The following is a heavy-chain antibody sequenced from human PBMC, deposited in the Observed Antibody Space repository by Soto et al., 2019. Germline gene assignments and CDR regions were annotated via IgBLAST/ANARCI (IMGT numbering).Heavy chain of an antibody. V-gene: IGHV4-34*01. CDR3: ARLAAARYYYYYGMDV. CDR1: GVSFSGYY. Sequence: SETLSLTCAVYGVSFSGYYWSWIRQPPGKGLEWIGEINHSGSTNYNPSLKSRVTISVDTSKNQFSLKLSSVTAADTAVYYCARLAAARYYYYYGMDVWGQGTTVTVSS. J-gene: IGHJ6*02. D-gene: IGHD6-13*01. CDR2: INHSGST.